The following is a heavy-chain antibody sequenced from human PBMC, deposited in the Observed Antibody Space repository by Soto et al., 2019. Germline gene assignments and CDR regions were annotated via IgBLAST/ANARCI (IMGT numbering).Heavy chain of an antibody. V-gene: IGHV1-8*02. CDR1: GYTFTSYY. Sequence: ASVKVSCKASGYTFTSYYMNWVRQAPGQGLEWMGWMNPNSGNTGYAQKFQGRVTMTRNTSISTAYMELSSLRSEDTAVYYCALYYYDSSGYYYFDYWGQGTLVTVSS. CDR3: ALYYYDSSGYYYFDY. CDR2: MNPNSGNT. D-gene: IGHD3-22*01. J-gene: IGHJ4*02.